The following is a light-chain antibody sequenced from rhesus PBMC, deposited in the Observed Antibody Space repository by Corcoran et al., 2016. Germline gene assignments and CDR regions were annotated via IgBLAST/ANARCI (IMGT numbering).Light chain of an antibody. CDR1: QSVSSS. J-gene: IGKJ2*01. CDR2: ESS. CDR3: QQYIDWPLYS. Sequence: EIVLTQSPATLSLSPGERATLSCRASQSVSSSLAWYQQKTGQAPRLLIYESSSRATVIPAWFSGSGSETDFTLTISSLWPEDVVVYYCQQYIDWPLYSFGQGTKVEFK. V-gene: IGKV3-42*02.